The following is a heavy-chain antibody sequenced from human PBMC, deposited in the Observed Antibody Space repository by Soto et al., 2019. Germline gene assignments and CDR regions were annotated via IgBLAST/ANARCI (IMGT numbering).Heavy chain of an antibody. Sequence: SVKVSCKASGGTLSDYAVSWVRQARGQGLEWMGGIMPTVDSANYAQKFQGRLSITADESTSTANMELSSLTSDDTAIYYCAVAAVREILTEQSSGMAVWGQGTTVTVSS. V-gene: IGHV1-69*13. CDR2: IMPTVDSA. J-gene: IGHJ6*02. D-gene: IGHD3-10*01. CDR3: AVAAVREILTEQSSGMAV. CDR1: GGTLSDYA.